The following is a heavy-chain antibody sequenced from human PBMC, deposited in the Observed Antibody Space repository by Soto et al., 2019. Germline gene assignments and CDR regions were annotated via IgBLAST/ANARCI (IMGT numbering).Heavy chain of an antibody. J-gene: IGHJ4*02. V-gene: IGHV4-30-4*01. Sequence: QVQLQESGPGLVKPSQTLSLTCTVSGACISSGDYYWTWIRQPPGKGLEWIGSIYYSGSTYYNPSLKSRVTISVDTSNNQFSLKLSSVTAADTAVYYCARASYDSSTYYLDYWGQGTLVTVSS. CDR3: ARASYDSSTYYLDY. CDR1: GACISSGDYY. CDR2: IYYSGST. D-gene: IGHD3-22*01.